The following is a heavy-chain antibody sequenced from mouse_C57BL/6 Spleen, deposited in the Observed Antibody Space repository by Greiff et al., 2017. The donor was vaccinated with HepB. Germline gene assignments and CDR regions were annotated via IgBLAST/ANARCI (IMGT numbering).Heavy chain of an antibody. CDR2: ISSGSSTI. Sequence: EVKLVESGGGLVKPGGSLKLSCAASGFTFSDYGMHWVRQAPEKGLEWVAYISSGSSTIYYADTVKGRFTISRDNAKNTLFLQMTSLRSEDTAMYYCARKNDYEFAYWGQGTLVTVSA. D-gene: IGHD2-4*01. CDR1: GFTFSDYG. V-gene: IGHV5-17*01. J-gene: IGHJ3*01. CDR3: ARKNDYEFAY.